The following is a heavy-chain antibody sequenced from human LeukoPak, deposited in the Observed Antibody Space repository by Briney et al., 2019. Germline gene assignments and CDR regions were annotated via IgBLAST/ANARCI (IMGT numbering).Heavy chain of an antibody. CDR3: ASGVFGNPNWFDP. V-gene: IGHV3-48*03. CDR2: ISSSGSTI. D-gene: IGHD3-16*01. Sequence: GGSLRLSCAASGFTFSSYEMNWVRQAPGKGLEWVSYISSSGSTIYYADSVKGRFTISRDNAKNSLYLQMNSLGVEDTAVYYCASGVFGNPNWFDPWGQGTLVTVSS. J-gene: IGHJ5*02. CDR1: GFTFSSYE.